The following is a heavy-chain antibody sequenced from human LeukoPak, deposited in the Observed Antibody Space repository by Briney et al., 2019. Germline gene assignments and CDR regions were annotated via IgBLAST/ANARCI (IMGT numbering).Heavy chain of an antibody. V-gene: IGHV3-74*03. CDR1: GFTFSSYW. J-gene: IGHJ3*02. CDR3: AREVLWSGYLDDAFDI. Sequence: GGSLRLSCVASGFTFSSYWMHWVRQAPGKGLVWVSRINSDGSSTKCADSVKGRFTISRDNAKNTLYLQMNSLRAEDTAVYYCAREVLWSGYLDDAFDIWGQGTMVTVSS. D-gene: IGHD3-3*01. CDR2: INSDGSST.